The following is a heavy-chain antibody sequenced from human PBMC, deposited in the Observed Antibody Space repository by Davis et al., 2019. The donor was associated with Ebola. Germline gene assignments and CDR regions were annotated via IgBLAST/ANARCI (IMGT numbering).Heavy chain of an antibody. V-gene: IGHV3-53*01. CDR2: IYSGGST. Sequence: GGSLRLSCAASGFTVSSNYMSWVRQAPGKGLEWVSVIYSGGSTDYADSVKGRFTISRDNSKNTLYLQMNSLRAEDTAVYYCAKVDYGDLFFDYWGQGTLVTVSS. J-gene: IGHJ4*02. CDR1: GFTVSSNY. CDR3: AKVDYGDLFFDY. D-gene: IGHD4-17*01.